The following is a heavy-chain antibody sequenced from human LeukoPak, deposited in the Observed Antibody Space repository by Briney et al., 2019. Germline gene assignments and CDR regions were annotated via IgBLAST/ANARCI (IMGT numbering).Heavy chain of an antibody. Sequence: SETLSLTCTVSGGFISGYYWSWIRQPPGKGLEWIGHIFYSGSTNYNPSLRSRVTISVDTTKTQFSLRVSSVTAADTAVYYCARSLTGDGKIDYWGQGTLVTVSS. CDR2: IFYSGST. J-gene: IGHJ4*02. CDR1: GGFISGYY. V-gene: IGHV4-59*01. D-gene: IGHD1-20*01. CDR3: ARSLTGDGKIDY.